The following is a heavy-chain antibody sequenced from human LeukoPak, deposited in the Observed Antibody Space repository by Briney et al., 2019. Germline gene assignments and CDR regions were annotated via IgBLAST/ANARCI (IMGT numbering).Heavy chain of an antibody. CDR3: ARHHYPPPNWFDP. CDR2: INHSGST. J-gene: IGHJ5*02. Sequence: SETLSLTCAVYGGSFSGYYWSWIRQPPWKGLEWIGEINHSGSTNYSPSLKSRVTISVDTSKNQFSLKLSSVTAADTAVYYCARHHYPPPNWFDPWGQGTLVTVSS. CDR1: GGSFSGYY. D-gene: IGHD3-10*01. V-gene: IGHV4-34*01.